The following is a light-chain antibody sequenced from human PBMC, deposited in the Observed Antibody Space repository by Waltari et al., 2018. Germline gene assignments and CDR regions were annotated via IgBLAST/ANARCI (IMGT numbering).Light chain of an antibody. CDR3: QSYDNSLSGWV. V-gene: IGLV1-40*01. CDR2: GNI. Sequence: QSVLTQPPSVSGAPGQRVTIPCTGSSSNIGAGYDVHGYQQLPGTAPKLLIYGNINRPSGVPDRFSGSKSGTSASLAITGLQAEDEADYYCQSYDNSLSGWVFGGGTKLTVL. CDR1: SSNIGAGYD. J-gene: IGLJ3*02.